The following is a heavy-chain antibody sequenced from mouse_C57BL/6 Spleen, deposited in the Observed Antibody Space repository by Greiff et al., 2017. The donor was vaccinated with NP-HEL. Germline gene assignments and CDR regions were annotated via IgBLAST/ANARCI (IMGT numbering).Heavy chain of an antibody. CDR2: ISSGSSTI. D-gene: IGHD2-5*01. Sequence: EVMLVESGGGLVKPGGSLKLSCAASGFTFSDYGMHWVRQAPEKGLEWVAYISSGSSTIYYADTVKGRFTISRDNAKNTLSLQMTSLRSEDTAMYYCARGYYSNYGWFAYWGQGTLVTVSA. V-gene: IGHV5-17*01. CDR3: ARGYYSNYGWFAY. J-gene: IGHJ3*01. CDR1: GFTFSDYG.